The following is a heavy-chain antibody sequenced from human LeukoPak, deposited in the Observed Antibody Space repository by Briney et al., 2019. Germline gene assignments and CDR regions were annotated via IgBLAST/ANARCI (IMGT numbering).Heavy chain of an antibody. CDR2: ISGGGGST. CDR3: ARSPAGYCTSTSCPMGY. V-gene: IGHV3-23*01. J-gene: IGHJ4*02. CDR1: GFTFSSYA. D-gene: IGHD2-2*01. Sequence: GGSLRLSXAASGFTFSSYAMTWVRQTPGKGLEWVSAISGGGGSTYYADSVRGRFTISRDNSKNTLYLQMNSLRAGDTAVYYCARSPAGYCTSTSCPMGYWGQGTLVTVSS.